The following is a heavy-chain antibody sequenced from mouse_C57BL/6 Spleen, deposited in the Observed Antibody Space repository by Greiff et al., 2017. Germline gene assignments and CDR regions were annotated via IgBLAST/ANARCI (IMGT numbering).Heavy chain of an antibody. D-gene: IGHD3-3*01. CDR1: GYSFTGYY. Sequence: VQLKQSEPELVKPGASVKISCKASGYSFTGYYMHWVKQSHGNILGWIGYIYPYNGVSSYNQKFKGKATLTGDTSTSTAYLKLRSLTTEDTAIYYCARGRDVDAMDYWGQGTSVTVSS. CDR3: ARGRDVDAMDY. CDR2: IYPYNGVS. V-gene: IGHV1-31*01. J-gene: IGHJ4*01.